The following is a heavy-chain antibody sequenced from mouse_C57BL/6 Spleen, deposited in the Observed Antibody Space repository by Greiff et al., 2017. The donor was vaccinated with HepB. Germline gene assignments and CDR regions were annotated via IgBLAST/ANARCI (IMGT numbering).Heavy chain of an antibody. V-gene: IGHV5-9-1*02. D-gene: IGHD1-1*01. CDR2: ISSGGDYI. CDR3: TSHYYGSSYGWYFDV. Sequence: EVQGVESGEGLVKPGGPLKLSCAASGFTFSSYAMSWVRQTPEKRLEWVAYISSGGDYIYYADTVKGRFTISRDNARNTLYLQMSSLKSEDTAMYYCTSHYYGSSYGWYFDVWGTGTTVTVSS. CDR1: GFTFSSYA. J-gene: IGHJ1*03.